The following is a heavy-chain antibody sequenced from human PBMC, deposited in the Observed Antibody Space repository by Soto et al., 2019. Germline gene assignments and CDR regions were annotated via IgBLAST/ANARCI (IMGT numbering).Heavy chain of an antibody. CDR2: ISGSGGST. Sequence: PGGSLRLSCAASGLTFSTYAMSWVRQAPGKGLEWVSAISGSGGSTYYADSVKGRFTISRDNSKNTLYLQMNSLRAEDTAVYYCAKGSYCTNGICYNYWGKGTLVTVSS. CDR1: GLTFSTYA. CDR3: AKGSYCTNGICYNY. D-gene: IGHD2-8*01. V-gene: IGHV3-23*01. J-gene: IGHJ4*02.